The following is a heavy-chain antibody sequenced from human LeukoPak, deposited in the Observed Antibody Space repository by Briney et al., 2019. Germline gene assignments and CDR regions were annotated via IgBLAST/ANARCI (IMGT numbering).Heavy chain of an antibody. CDR1: GFTFSSYA. CDR3: ARERGATGYLDAFDI. CDR2: MSHDGSNK. D-gene: IGHD3-9*01. Sequence: GGSLRLSCAASGFTFSSYAMNWVRQAPGKGLDWVAVMSHDGSNKYSADSMKGRFTISRGNSRNTLYLQMNSLRAEDTAVYYCARERGATGYLDAFDIWGQGTMVTVSS. J-gene: IGHJ3*02. V-gene: IGHV3-30-3*01.